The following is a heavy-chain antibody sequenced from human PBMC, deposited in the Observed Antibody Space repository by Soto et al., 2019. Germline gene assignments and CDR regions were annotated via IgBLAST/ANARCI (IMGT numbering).Heavy chain of an antibody. V-gene: IGHV4-4*02. CDR1: GDSISSDKW. Sequence: QVQLKESGPGLVKASGTLSLTCAVSGDSISSDKWWSWVRQPPGKGLEWIGEIYHSGRTNCNPSLKSRVTISVEKSKNQFSLELSSMTAADTAVYYCARGGDWKFDYWGQGSLVTVSS. J-gene: IGHJ4*02. CDR3: ARGGDWKFDY. D-gene: IGHD2-21*02. CDR2: IYHSGRT.